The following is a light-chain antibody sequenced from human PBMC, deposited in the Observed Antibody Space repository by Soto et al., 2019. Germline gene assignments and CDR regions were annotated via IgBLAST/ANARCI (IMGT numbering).Light chain of an antibody. V-gene: IGLV2-14*01. CDR2: EVS. Sequence: QSALTQPASVSGSPGQSITISCIGSSSDVGGYNYVSWYQHHPGRVPKPMIFEVSDRPSGVSSRFSGSKSGNTAYLTISGLQAEDEADYSCSSFSSTSPIVFGGGTKLTVL. CDR3: SSFSSTSPIV. J-gene: IGLJ2*01. CDR1: SSDVGGYNY.